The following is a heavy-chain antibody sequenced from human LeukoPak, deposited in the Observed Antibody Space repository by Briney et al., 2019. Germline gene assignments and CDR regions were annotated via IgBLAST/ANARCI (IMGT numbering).Heavy chain of an antibody. CDR2: IDGEGSVT. CDR3: TTGGSYFFDY. CDR1: GFTFSTYW. J-gene: IGHJ4*02. D-gene: IGHD1-1*01. V-gene: IGHV3-74*01. Sequence: PGGSLRLSCAASGFTFSTYWMHWVRQAPGKGLVWVSRIDGEGSVTKYTDSVKGRFTISRDNAKNTVYLQMNNLRAEDTAVYYCTTGGSYFFDYWGQGTLVTVSS.